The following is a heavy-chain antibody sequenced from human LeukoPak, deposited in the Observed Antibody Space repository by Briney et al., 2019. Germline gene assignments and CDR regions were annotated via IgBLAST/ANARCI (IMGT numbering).Heavy chain of an antibody. Sequence: GGSLRLSCAASGFTFSSYGMSWVRQAPGKGLEWVSAISGSGGSTYYADSVKGRFTISRDNSKNTLYLQMNSLRAEDTAVYYCAKDPGYVTSPFDYWGQGTLVTVSS. CDR1: GFTFSSYG. J-gene: IGHJ4*02. D-gene: IGHD5-12*01. CDR3: AKDPGYVTSPFDY. CDR2: ISGSGGST. V-gene: IGHV3-23*01.